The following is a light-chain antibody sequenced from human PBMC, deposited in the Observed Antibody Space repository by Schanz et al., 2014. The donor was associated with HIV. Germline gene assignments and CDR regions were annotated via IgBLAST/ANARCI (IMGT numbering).Light chain of an antibody. CDR3: QQYSSPWT. CDR1: QSLGSNF. CDR2: GAS. Sequence: IVLTQSPGTLSLSPGERAALSCRASQSLGSNFLAWYQQKPGQAPRLLIFGASNRATGIPDRFSGSGSGTDFTLTISRLEPEDFAVYYCQQYSSPWTFGQGTKVEIK. J-gene: IGKJ1*01. V-gene: IGKV3-20*01.